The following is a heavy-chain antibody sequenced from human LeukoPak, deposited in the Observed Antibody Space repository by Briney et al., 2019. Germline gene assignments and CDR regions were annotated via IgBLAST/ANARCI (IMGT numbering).Heavy chain of an antibody. CDR2: FDPEDGET. CDR3: ARGRRIAVGYNWFDP. D-gene: IGHD6-19*01. CDR1: GYTLTELS. Sequence: ASVKVSCKVSGYTLTELSMHWVRQAPGKGLEWMGGFDPEDGETIYAQKFQGRVTMTRNTSINTAYMELSSLRSEDTAVYYCARGRRIAVGYNWFDPWGQGTLVTVSS. J-gene: IGHJ5*02. V-gene: IGHV1-24*01.